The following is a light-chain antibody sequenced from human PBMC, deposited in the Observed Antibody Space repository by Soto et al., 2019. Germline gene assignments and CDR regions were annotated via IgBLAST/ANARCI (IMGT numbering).Light chain of an antibody. J-gene: IGLJ1*01. V-gene: IGLV1-40*01. CDR3: QSYDSSLSGYV. CDR1: SSNIGAGYE. CDR2: ENN. Sequence: QSVLTQPPSVSEAAGQRVTISCTGSSSNIGAGYEAHWYQQVPGTAPKLLIYENNNRPSGVPDRFSGSKSGTSASLAITGLQAEDEAEDYCQSYDSSLSGYVFGTGTKLTVL.